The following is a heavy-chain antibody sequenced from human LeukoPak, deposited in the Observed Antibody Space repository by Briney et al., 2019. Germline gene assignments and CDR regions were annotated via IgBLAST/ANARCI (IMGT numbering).Heavy chain of an antibody. Sequence: GGSLRLSCAASGFTFSDYYMSWIRQAPGKGLEWVSYISSSGSTIYYADSVKGRFTISRDNAKNSLYLQRNSLRAQDTAVYYCARSKRKSGYYADYWGQGTLVTVSS. D-gene: IGHD3-22*01. V-gene: IGHV3-11*04. J-gene: IGHJ4*02. CDR3: ARSKRKSGYYADY. CDR2: ISSSGSTI. CDR1: GFTFSDYY.